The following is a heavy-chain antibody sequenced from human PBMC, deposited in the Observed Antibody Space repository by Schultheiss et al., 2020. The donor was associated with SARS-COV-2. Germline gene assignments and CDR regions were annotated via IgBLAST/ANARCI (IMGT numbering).Heavy chain of an antibody. CDR1: GGTFSSYA. J-gene: IGHJ4*02. V-gene: IGHV1-69*06. Sequence: SVKVSCKASGGTFSSYAISWVRQAPGQGLEWMGGIIPIFGTANYAQKFQGRVTITADKSTSTAYMELSSLRSDDTAVYYCAAESYYDFWSGYYGYWGQGTLVTVSS. CDR2: IIPIFGTA. D-gene: IGHD3-3*01. CDR3: AAESYYDFWSGYYGY.